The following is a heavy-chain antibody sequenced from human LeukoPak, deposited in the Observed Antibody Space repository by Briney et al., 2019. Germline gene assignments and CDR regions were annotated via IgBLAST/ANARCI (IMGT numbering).Heavy chain of an antibody. CDR3: AESGNSQAAFDI. V-gene: IGHV3-23*01. Sequence: GGSLRLSCAASGFTFSSYAMSWVRQAPGKGLEWVSAISGSGGSTYYADSVKGRFTISRDNSKNTLYLQMNSLRAEDTAVYYWAESGNSQAAFDIWGQGTMVTGSS. D-gene: IGHD3-3*01. CDR1: GFTFSSYA. CDR2: ISGSGGST. J-gene: IGHJ3*02.